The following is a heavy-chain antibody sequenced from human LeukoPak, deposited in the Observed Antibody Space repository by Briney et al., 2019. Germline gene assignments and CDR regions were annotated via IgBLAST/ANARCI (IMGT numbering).Heavy chain of an antibody. V-gene: IGHV4-4*02. J-gene: IGHJ2*01. CDR2: IYHSGST. CDR3: ARYPAAQLWLTYWYFDL. CDR1: GGSISSVMW. Sequence: SGALSLTCAVSGGSISSVMWWGWVRQPPGKGLEWIGEIYHSGSTIYNPSLKSRVTISVDKAENQFSLRLTSVTAADTAVYYCARYPAAQLWLTYWYFDLWGRGTLVTVSS. D-gene: IGHD5-18*01.